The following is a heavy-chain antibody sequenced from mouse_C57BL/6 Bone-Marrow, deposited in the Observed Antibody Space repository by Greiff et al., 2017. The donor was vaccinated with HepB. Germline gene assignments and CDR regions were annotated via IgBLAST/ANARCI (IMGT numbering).Heavy chain of an antibody. CDR2: INPGSGGT. V-gene: IGHV1-54*01. CDR1: GYAFTNYL. J-gene: IGHJ2*01. D-gene: IGHD2-3*01. Sequence: VKLQESGAELVRPGTSVKVSCKASGYAFTNYLIEWVKQRPGQGLEWIGVINPGSGGTNYNEKFKGKATLTADKSSSTAYMQLSSLTSEDSAVYFCARSVSPSGGYYVGYFDYWGQGTTLTVSS. CDR3: ARSVSPSGGYYVGYFDY.